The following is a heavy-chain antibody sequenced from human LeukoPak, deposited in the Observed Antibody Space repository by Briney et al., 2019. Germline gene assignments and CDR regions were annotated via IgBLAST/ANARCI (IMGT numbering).Heavy chain of an antibody. V-gene: IGHV4-34*01. J-gene: IGHJ5*02. CDR2: INHSGST. CDR3: ARAPSNSGYNWFDP. Sequence: TSETLSLTCAVYGGSFSGYYWSWIRQPPGKGLEWIGEINHSGSTNYNPSLKSRVTISVDTSKNQFSLKLNSVTAADTAVYYCARAPSNSGYNWFDPWGQGTLVTVSS. D-gene: IGHD2-2*03. CDR1: GGSFSGYY.